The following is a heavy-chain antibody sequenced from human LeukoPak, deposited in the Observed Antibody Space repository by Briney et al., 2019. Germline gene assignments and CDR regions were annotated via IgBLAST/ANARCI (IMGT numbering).Heavy chain of an antibody. J-gene: IGHJ3*02. Sequence: PGGSLRLSCAASGFTFSSYWMSWVRQAPGKGLEWVANIKQDGSEKYYVDSVKGRFTISRDNAKNSLYLQMNSLRAEDTAVYYCARDRYYYGSGVDAFDTWGQGTMVTVSS. V-gene: IGHV3-7*04. CDR2: IKQDGSEK. CDR1: GFTFSSYW. CDR3: ARDRYYYGSGVDAFDT. D-gene: IGHD3-10*01.